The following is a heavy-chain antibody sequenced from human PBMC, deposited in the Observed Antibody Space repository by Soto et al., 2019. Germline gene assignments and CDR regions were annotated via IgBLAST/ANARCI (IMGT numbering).Heavy chain of an antibody. J-gene: IGHJ4*02. CDR2: ISGYGGST. CDR3: AKPRHTVTTSFDY. Sequence: EVHLLESGGGLVQPGGSLTVSCAASGFTFGAHPMSWVRQAPGKGLEWVSTISGYGGSTYYPDSLKGRFIISRDHSTNTLSLQTNTLRAADTAISFCAKPRHTVTTSFDYWGQGAVVTVSS. V-gene: IGHV3-23*01. D-gene: IGHD4-17*01. CDR1: GFTFGAHP.